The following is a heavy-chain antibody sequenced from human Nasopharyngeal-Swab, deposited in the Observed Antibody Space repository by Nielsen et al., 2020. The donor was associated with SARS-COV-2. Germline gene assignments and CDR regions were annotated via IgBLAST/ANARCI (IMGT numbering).Heavy chain of an antibody. CDR2: ISYDGSNK. CDR3: ARGTTIFGVVRRPYYYYYGMDV. V-gene: IGHV3-30-3*01. J-gene: IGHJ6*02. D-gene: IGHD3-3*01. Sequence: GGSLRLSCVASGFTFRNYWMHWVRQAPGKGLEWVAVISYDGSNKYYADSVKGRFTISRDNSKNTLYLQMNSLRAEDTAVYYCARGTTIFGVVRRPYYYYYGMDVWGQGTTVTVSS. CDR1: GFTFRNYW.